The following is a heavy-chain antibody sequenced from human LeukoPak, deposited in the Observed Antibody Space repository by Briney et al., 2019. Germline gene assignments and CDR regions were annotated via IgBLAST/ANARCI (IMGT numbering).Heavy chain of an antibody. CDR1: GYTFTGHY. CDR2: INPDSGVP. V-gene: IGHV1-2*02. Sequence: GASVKVSCKSSGYTFTGHYLHWVRQAPGQGLEWMGWINPDSGVPKYRQKFQGRVIMTRDTSISTAYMELSRLTSDDTAVCYCARDLGSSGVDYWGQGTLVTVSS. D-gene: IGHD6-19*01. CDR3: ARDLGSSGVDY. J-gene: IGHJ4*02.